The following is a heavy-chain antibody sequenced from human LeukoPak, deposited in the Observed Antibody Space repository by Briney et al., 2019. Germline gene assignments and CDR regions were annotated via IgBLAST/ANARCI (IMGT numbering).Heavy chain of an antibody. Sequence: PSETLSLTCTVSGGSISSYYWSWIRQPPGKGLEWIGYIYYSGSTNYNPSLKSRVTISVDTSKNQFSLKLSSVTAADTAVYYCARDRTAMVNNWFDPWGQGTLVTVSS. CDR3: ARDRTAMVNNWFDP. J-gene: IGHJ5*02. CDR2: IYYSGST. D-gene: IGHD5-18*01. V-gene: IGHV4-59*12. CDR1: GGSISSYY.